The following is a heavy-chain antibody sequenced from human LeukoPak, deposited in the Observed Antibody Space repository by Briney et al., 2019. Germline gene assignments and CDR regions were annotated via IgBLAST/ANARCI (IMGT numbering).Heavy chain of an antibody. D-gene: IGHD3-22*01. V-gene: IGHV1-69*13. CDR3: ADGYYYDSSGYDWYGMDV. CDR2: IIPNFGTA. J-gene: IGHJ6*02. CDR1: GGTFSSYA. Sequence: SVKVSCKASGGTFSSYAISWVRQAPGQGLEWMGGIIPNFGTANYAQKFQGRVTITADESTSTAYMELSSLRSEDTAVYYCADGYYYDSSGYDWYGMDVWGQGTTVTVSS.